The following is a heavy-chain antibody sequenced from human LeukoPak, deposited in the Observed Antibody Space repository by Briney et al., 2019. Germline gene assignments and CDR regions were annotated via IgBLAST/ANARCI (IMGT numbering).Heavy chain of an antibody. CDR3: ARDFDWESGH. V-gene: IGHV3-74*01. D-gene: IGHD3-9*01. Sequence: PGGSLRLSCAASGFTFSSFWIHWVRQAPGEGLVWVSRISGDEITANYADSVKGRFTVSRDNAKSTPYLQMNSLSAEDTAVYYCARDFDWESGHWGQGTLVTVSS. J-gene: IGHJ4*02. CDR2: ISGDEITA. CDR1: GFTFSSFW.